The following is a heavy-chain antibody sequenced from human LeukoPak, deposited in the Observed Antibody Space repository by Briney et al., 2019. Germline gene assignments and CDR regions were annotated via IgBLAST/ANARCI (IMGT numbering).Heavy chain of an antibody. Sequence: GGSLRLSCAASGFTFDDYTMHWVRQAPGKGLEWVSLISWDGGSTYYADSVKGRFTISRDNSKNSLYLQMSSLRTEDTALYYCAKDYTGYFDYWGQGTLVTVSS. J-gene: IGHJ4*02. CDR1: GFTFDDYT. CDR2: ISWDGGST. V-gene: IGHV3-43*01. CDR3: AKDYTGYFDY.